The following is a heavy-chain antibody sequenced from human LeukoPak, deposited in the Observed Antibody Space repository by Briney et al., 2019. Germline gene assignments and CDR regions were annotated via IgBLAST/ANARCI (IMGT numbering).Heavy chain of an antibody. Sequence: GGSLRLSCAASGFTFSSYAMHWVRQAPGKGLEWVSTSGSDGSTYYADSVKGRFTISRDNSKNTLYLQMNSLRVEDTAVYYCAKMEQWVTFDYWGQGTLVTVSS. J-gene: IGHJ4*02. CDR2: TSGSDGST. V-gene: IGHV3-23*01. CDR3: AKMEQWVTFDY. CDR1: GFTFSSYA. D-gene: IGHD6-19*01.